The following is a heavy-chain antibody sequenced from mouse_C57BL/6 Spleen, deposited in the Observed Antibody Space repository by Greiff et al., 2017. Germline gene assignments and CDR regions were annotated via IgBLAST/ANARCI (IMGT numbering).Heavy chain of an antibody. V-gene: IGHV1-82*01. J-gene: IGHJ4*01. D-gene: IGHD3-3*01. Sequence: QVQLQQSGPELVKPGASVKISCKASGYAFSSSWMNWVKQRPGKGLEWIGRIYPGDGDTNYNGKFKGKATLTADKSSSTAYMQLSSLTSEDSAVYFCARNWAVYAMGYWGQGTSVTVSS. CDR3: ARNWAVYAMGY. CDR1: GYAFSSSW. CDR2: IYPGDGDT.